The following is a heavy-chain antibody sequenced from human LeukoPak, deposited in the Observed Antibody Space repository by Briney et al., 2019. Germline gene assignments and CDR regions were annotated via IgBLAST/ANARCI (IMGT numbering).Heavy chain of an antibody. CDR1: GYTFTGYY. J-gene: IGHJ4*02. Sequence: ASVKVSCKASGYTFTGYYMHWVRQAPGQGLEWMGRINPNSGGTNYAQKFQGRVTMTRDTSISTAYMELSRLRSNDTAVYYCATAAAGTGFDYWGQGTLVTVSS. V-gene: IGHV1-2*06. CDR2: INPNSGGT. D-gene: IGHD6-13*01. CDR3: ATAAAGTGFDY.